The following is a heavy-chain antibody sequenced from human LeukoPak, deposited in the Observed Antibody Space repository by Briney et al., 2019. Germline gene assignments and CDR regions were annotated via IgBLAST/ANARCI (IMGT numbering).Heavy chain of an antibody. V-gene: IGHV3-30*02. CDR3: ARHPYYDFWSGNL. Sequence: GGSLRLSCAASGFTFSSYGMHWVRQAPGKGLEWVAFIRYDGSNKYYADSVKGRFTISRDNSKNTLYLQMNSLRAEDTAVYYCARHPYYDFWSGNLWGQGTLVTVSS. CDR1: GFTFSSYG. D-gene: IGHD3-3*01. CDR2: IRYDGSNK. J-gene: IGHJ4*02.